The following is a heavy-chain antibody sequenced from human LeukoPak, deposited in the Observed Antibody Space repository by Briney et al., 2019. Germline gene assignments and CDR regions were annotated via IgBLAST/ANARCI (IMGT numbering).Heavy chain of an antibody. D-gene: IGHD2-2*01. CDR2: IRSKVYGGTA. J-gene: IGHJ4*02. CDR3: AKDLGYCSSTSCYPPDY. Sequence: GGSLRLSCSASGFQFSDYAMTWVRQAPGKGLKWIGFIRSKVYGGTADYAASVKGRFSISRDDSKGITYLQMNSLKPEDTAVYYCAKDLGYCSSTSCYPPDYWGQGTLVTVSS. V-gene: IGHV3-49*04. CDR1: GFQFSDYA.